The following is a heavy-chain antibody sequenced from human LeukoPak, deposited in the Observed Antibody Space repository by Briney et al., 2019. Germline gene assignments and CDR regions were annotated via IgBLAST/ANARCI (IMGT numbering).Heavy chain of an antibody. J-gene: IGHJ1*01. CDR2: ISSSSTI. Sequence: GGSLRLSCAASGFTFSSYSMNWVRQAPGKGLEWVSYISSSSTIYYADSVKGRFTISRDNAKNSLYLQMNSLRAEDTAVYYCARDPREDYYDSSGSHWGQGTLVTVSS. CDR1: GFTFSSYS. CDR3: ARDPREDYYDSSGSH. D-gene: IGHD3-22*01. V-gene: IGHV3-48*01.